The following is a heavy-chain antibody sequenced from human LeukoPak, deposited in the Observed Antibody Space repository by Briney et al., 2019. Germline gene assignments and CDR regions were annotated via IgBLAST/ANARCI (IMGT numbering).Heavy chain of an antibody. Sequence: SETLSLTCTVSGGSISSSRYYWVWVRQPPGKGLEWIGSRYYIRSTNYNPSLKSRVTISVDTSKKQFTLKLSSGTAADTAVYYCARVGYTYGPFDYWGQGTLVTVSS. CDR1: GGSISSSRYY. J-gene: IGHJ4*02. D-gene: IGHD5-18*01. CDR2: RYYIRST. CDR3: ARVGYTYGPFDY. V-gene: IGHV4-39*06.